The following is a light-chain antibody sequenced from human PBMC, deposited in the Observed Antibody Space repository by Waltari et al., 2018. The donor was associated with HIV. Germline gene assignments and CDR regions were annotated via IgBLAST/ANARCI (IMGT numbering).Light chain of an antibody. J-gene: IGLJ2*01. CDR1: SSDVGGYNY. Sequence: QSALTQPASVSGSPGQSITISCTGTSSDVGGYNYVSWYQQHPGKAPKLMVYDVTNRPSGVSNRFSGSKSGNTAFLTISGLQAEDEADYYCSSYTTSRTVVFGGG. CDR2: DVT. CDR3: SSYTTSRTVV. V-gene: IGLV2-14*03.